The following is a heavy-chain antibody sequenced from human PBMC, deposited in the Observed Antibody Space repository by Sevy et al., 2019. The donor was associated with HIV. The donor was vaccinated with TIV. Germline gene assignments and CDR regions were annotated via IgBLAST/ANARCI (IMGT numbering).Heavy chain of an antibody. V-gene: IGHV1-46*01. Sequence: ASVKVSCKTSGYAFTGYSIHWVRQAPGQGLEWMGIIDPSDGSTHYAQKFQGRVIMSTDTSTTTVYKELTSLRSEDTAVYSCARTLVSGGTIDYWGQGTLVTVSS. CDR2: IDPSDGST. J-gene: IGHJ4*02. CDR1: GYAFTGYS. CDR3: ARTLVSGGTIDY. D-gene: IGHD2-8*02.